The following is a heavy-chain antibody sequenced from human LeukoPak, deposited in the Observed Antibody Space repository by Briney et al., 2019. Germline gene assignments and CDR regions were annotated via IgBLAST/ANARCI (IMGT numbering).Heavy chain of an antibody. D-gene: IGHD5-12*01. V-gene: IGHV4-34*09. CDR2: INHSGST. J-gene: IGHJ4*02. CDR3: ARDLLGYGNFDY. Sequence: SETLSLTCAVYGGSFSGYYWSWIRQPPGKGLEWIGEINHSGSTNYNPSLNSRVTISVDTSENQFSLKLSSVTAADTAVYYCARDLLGYGNFDYWGQGTLVTVSS. CDR1: GGSFSGYY.